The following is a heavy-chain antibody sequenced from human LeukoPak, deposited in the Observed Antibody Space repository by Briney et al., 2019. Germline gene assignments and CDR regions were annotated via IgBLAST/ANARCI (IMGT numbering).Heavy chain of an antibody. CDR2: LSPTSGNT. Sequence: ASVKVSCKASGGTFSSYAISWVRQAPGQGLEWLGWLSPTSGNTGYAQKFQGRVTMTRDTSTSTVYMELSSLTSDDTAVYYCARGEAIVGSYWGQGTLVTVSS. CDR1: GGTFSSYA. V-gene: IGHV1-8*02. J-gene: IGHJ4*02. CDR3: ARGEAIVGSY. D-gene: IGHD1-26*01.